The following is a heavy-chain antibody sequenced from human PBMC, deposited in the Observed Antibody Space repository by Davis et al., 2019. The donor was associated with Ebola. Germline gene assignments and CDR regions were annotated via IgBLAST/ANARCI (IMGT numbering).Heavy chain of an antibody. V-gene: IGHV1-18*04. Sequence: ASVKVSCKASGYTVTGYYLHWVRQAPGQGLEWMGWISAYSGETNYPQKFQGRVTMTTDTSASTAYMELRSLRSDDTAVFYCARATHPHYYYYMDVWGKGTTVTVSS. CDR1: GYTVTGYY. CDR2: ISAYSGET. J-gene: IGHJ6*03. CDR3: ARATHPHYYYYMDV.